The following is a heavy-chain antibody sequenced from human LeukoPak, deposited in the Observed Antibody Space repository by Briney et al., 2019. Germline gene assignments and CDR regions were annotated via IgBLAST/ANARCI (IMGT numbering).Heavy chain of an antibody. V-gene: IGHV3-30-3*01. CDR2: ISYDGSNK. J-gene: IGHJ6*02. Sequence: GRSLRLSCAASGFTFSSYAMHWVRQAPGKGLEWVAVISYDGSNKYYADSVKGRFTISRDNSKNTLYLQMNSLRAEDTAVYYCARGHDSAHVYYYYYGMDVWGQGTTVTVSS. D-gene: IGHD3-22*01. CDR1: GFTFSSYA. CDR3: ARGHDSAHVYYYYYGMDV.